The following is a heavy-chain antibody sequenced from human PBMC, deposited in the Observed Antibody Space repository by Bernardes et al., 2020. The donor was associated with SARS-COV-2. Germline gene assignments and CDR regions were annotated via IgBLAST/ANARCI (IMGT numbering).Heavy chain of an antibody. V-gene: IGHV3-21*01. CDR3: AREDDYYDSSGYYYYGMDV. CDR2: ISSSSSYI. D-gene: IGHD3-22*01. J-gene: IGHJ6*02. Sequence: VGSLSLSCAASGFTFSSYSMNWVRQAPGKGLEWVSSISSSSSYIYYADSVKGRFTISRDNAKNSLYLQMNSLRAEDTAVYYCAREDDYYDSSGYYYYGMDVWGQGTTVTVSS. CDR1: GFTFSSYS.